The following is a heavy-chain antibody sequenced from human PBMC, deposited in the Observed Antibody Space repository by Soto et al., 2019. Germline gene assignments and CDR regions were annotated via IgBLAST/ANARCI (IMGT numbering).Heavy chain of an antibody. CDR2: IYPGDSDT. Sequence: GESLKISCKGSGYSFAGYWIGWVRQMPGEGLEWMGIIYPGDSDTRYSPSFQGQVTISADKSISTAYVQWSSLKASDTAMYYCARHRRTGNHYYDHYGLDVWGQGTTVTVSS. D-gene: IGHD7-27*01. CDR1: GYSFAGYW. J-gene: IGHJ6*02. CDR3: ARHRRTGNHYYDHYGLDV. V-gene: IGHV5-51*01.